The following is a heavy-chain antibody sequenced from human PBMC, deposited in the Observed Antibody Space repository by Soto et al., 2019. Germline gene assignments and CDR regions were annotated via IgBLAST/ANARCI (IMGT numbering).Heavy chain of an antibody. V-gene: IGHV3-23*01. CDR1: GFTFSTYA. D-gene: IGHD2-2*01. J-gene: IGHJ1*01. CDR3: AKHKRSTTFAEYFQH. Sequence: GGSLRLSCAASGFTFSTYAMSWVRQAPGKGLEWVSGISGSGGSTYYADSVKGRFTISRDNPKNTLYLQMNSLRAEDTAVYYCAKHKRSTTFAEYFQHWGQGTLVTVSS. CDR2: ISGSGGST.